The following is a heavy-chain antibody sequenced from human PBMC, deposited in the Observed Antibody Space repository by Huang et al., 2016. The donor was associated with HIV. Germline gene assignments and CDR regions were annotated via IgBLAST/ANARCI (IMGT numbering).Heavy chain of an antibody. D-gene: IGHD3-10*01. J-gene: IGHJ4*02. CDR1: GGSIRIDNYY. CDR2: IYYSGST. CDR3: ARLPGSITMIRGVITDPY. V-gene: IGHV4-39*01. Sequence: QLQLQESGPGLVKPSETLSLTCTVSGGSIRIDNYYWGWIGQPPGKGLEWIGSIYYSGSTDYNPALKSRGTITVDTSKNQFSLKMRSVTAADTAVYYCARLPGSITMIRGVITDPYWGQGTLVTVSS.